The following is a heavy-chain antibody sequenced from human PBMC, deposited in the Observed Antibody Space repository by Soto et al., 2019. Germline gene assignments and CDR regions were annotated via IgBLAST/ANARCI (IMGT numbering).Heavy chain of an antibody. V-gene: IGHV4-59*01. CDR3: ARAPEGWLQLPIFDY. CDR2: IYYTGST. Sequence: PSETLSLTCTVSGGSISSYYWSWIRQPPGKGLEWIGYIYYTGSTNYNPSLRSRVTISVDTSKNHFSLKLSSVTAADTAVYYCARAPEGWLQLPIFDYWGLGTLVTVSS. D-gene: IGHD5-12*01. CDR1: GGSISSYY. J-gene: IGHJ4*02.